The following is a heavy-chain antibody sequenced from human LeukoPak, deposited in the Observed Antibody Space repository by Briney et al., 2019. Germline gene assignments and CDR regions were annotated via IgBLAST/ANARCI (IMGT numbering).Heavy chain of an antibody. J-gene: IGHJ6*02. D-gene: IGHD2-2*01. CDR3: ARENGHCSTTACPLDL. V-gene: IGHV3-53*05. CDR1: GFTVSTNY. Sequence: GGSLRLSCAASGFTVSTNYMSWVRQAPGKGLEWVSVIYNNGLTFYADPAKGRFTISRDNSMNTLSFQMNSMRGEDTAVYHSARENGHCSTTACPLDLWSQATTATVSS. CDR2: IYNNGLT.